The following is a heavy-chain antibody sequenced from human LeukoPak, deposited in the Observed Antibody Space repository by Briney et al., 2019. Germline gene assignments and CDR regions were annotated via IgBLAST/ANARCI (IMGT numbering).Heavy chain of an antibody. Sequence: GGSLRLSCAASGFTFSSYSMNWVRQAPGKGLEWVTSISSSSSYIYYADSVKGRFTITRDNAKNSLYLQMNSLRAEDTAVYYCARVGPVAYRDWYYYYMDVWGKGTTVTVSS. CDR3: ARVGPVAYRDWYYYYMDV. CDR1: GFTFSSYS. D-gene: IGHD6-19*01. J-gene: IGHJ6*03. V-gene: IGHV3-21*01. CDR2: ISSSSSYI.